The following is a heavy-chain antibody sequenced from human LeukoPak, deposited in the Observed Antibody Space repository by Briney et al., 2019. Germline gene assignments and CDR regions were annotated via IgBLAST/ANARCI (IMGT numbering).Heavy chain of an antibody. D-gene: IGHD5-24*01. Sequence: SETLSLTCAVYGGSFGGYYWSWIRQPPGKGLEWIGEINHSGSTNYNPSLKSRVTISVDTYKNQFSLKLSSVTAADTAVYYCARGGDGYNYYFDYWGQGTLVTVSS. V-gene: IGHV4-34*01. J-gene: IGHJ4*02. CDR3: ARGGDGYNYYFDY. CDR1: GGSFGGYY. CDR2: INHSGST.